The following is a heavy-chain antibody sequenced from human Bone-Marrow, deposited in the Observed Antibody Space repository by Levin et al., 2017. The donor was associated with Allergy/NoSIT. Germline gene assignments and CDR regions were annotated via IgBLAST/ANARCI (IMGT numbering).Heavy chain of an antibody. D-gene: IGHD3-3*01. Sequence: GESLKISCTASGFTFGDYAMSWFPQAPGKGLEWVGFIRSKAYGGTTEYAASVKGRFTISRDDSKSIAYLQMNSLKTEDTAVYYCTRQYYDFWSGYSPNSYYYYYGMDVWGQGTTVTVSS. CDR3: TRQYYDFWSGYSPNSYYYYYGMDV. CDR1: GFTFGDYA. V-gene: IGHV3-49*03. CDR2: IRSKAYGGTT. J-gene: IGHJ6*02.